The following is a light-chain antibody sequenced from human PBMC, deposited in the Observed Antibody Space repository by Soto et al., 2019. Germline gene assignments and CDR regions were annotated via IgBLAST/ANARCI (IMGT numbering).Light chain of an antibody. J-gene: IGLJ1*01. CDR1: SSNIVNDY. Sequence: VLTQPPSVSAAPGQKVTISCSGSSSNIVNDYVSWYQQLPGTAPKLLIYDNNQRPSGIPDRFSGSKSGTSATLGITGLQTGDEADYYCGTWDSSLNIYVFGTGTKVTVL. CDR2: DNN. V-gene: IGLV1-51*01. CDR3: GTWDSSLNIYV.